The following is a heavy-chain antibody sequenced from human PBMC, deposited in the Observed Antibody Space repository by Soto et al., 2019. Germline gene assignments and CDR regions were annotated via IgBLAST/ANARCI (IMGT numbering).Heavy chain of an antibody. CDR3: ARCGVAGDDFWNFDY. Sequence: SETLSLTCTVSGGSISSGGYYWSWIRQHPGKGLEWIGYIYYSGSTYYNPSLKSRVTISVDTSKNQFSLKLSSVTAADTAVYYCARCGVAGDDFWNFDYWGQGTLVTVSS. J-gene: IGHJ4*02. CDR2: IYYSGST. CDR1: GGSISSGGYY. D-gene: IGHD3-3*01. V-gene: IGHV4-31*03.